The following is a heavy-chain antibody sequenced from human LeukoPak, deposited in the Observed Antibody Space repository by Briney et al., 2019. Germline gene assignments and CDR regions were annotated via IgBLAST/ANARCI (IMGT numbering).Heavy chain of an antibody. Sequence: GGSLRLSCAASGFTVSSNYMSWVRQAPGKGLERVSVIYSGGSTYYADSVKGRFTISRDNSKNTLYLQMNSLRAEDTAVYYCARDGYNRNYFDYWGQGTLVTVSS. D-gene: IGHD5-24*01. CDR3: ARDGYNRNYFDY. CDR2: IYSGGST. CDR1: GFTVSSNY. J-gene: IGHJ4*02. V-gene: IGHV3-53*01.